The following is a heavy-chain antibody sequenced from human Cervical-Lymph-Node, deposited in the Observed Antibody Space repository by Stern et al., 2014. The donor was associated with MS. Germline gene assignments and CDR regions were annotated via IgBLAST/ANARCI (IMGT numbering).Heavy chain of an antibody. J-gene: IGHJ2*01. Sequence: VHLVESGAEVKKPGSSVKVSCKASGGTFSSYAISWVRQAPGQGLEWMGGIIPIFGTANYAKKFQGRVTITADESTSTAYMELSSLRSEDTAVYYCASAYCGGDCPDWYFDLWGRGTLVTVSS. CDR2: IIPIFGTA. CDR1: GGTFSSYA. CDR3: ASAYCGGDCPDWYFDL. D-gene: IGHD2-21*02. V-gene: IGHV1-69*01.